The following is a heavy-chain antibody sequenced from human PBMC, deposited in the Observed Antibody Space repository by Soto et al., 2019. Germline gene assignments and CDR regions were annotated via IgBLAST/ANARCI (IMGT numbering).Heavy chain of an antibody. J-gene: IGHJ4*02. D-gene: IGHD3-22*01. CDR3: ATHYYYDSSGCSN. Sequence: GASVKVSCKVSGYTLTELSMHWVRQAPGKGLEWMVVFDPEYVETIYAQKFQGRVTMTEDTSTDTAYMELSSLRSEDTAVYYCATHYYYDSSGCSNWGQGTLVTVSS. CDR1: GYTLTELS. V-gene: IGHV1-24*01. CDR2: FDPEYVET.